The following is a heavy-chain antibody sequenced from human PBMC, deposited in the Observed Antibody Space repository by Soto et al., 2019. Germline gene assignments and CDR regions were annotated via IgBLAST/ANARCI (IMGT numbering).Heavy chain of an antibody. CDR2: IWYDGSNK. J-gene: IGHJ6*02. Sequence: PVGSLRLSCAASGFTFSSYGMHWVRQAPGKGLEWVAVIWYDGSNKYYADSVKGRFTISRDNSKNTLYLQMNSLRAEDTAVYYCARDRLGYYYYGMDVWGQGTTVTVSS. V-gene: IGHV3-33*01. CDR1: GFTFSSYG. D-gene: IGHD2-21*01. CDR3: ARDRLGYYYYGMDV.